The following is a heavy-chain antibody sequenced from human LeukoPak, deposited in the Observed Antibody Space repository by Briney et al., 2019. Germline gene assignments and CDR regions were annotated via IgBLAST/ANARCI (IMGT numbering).Heavy chain of an antibody. J-gene: IGHJ4*02. Sequence: GGSLRLSCAASGFTFSRYPMHWVRQAPGKGLEWVAVVSYDGSIKSYADSVKGRFTISRDNPRNTLYLQMNSLRAEDTAVYYCASGGHLDWWGQGALVTVAS. CDR3: ASGGHLDW. CDR2: VSYDGSIK. D-gene: IGHD3-16*01. V-gene: IGHV3-30-3*01. CDR1: GFTFSRYP.